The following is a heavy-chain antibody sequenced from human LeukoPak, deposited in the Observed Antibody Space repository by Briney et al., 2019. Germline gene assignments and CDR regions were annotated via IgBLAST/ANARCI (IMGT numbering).Heavy chain of an antibody. CDR1: GFTFSSYG. CDR3: ARDKAGYCGGGSCP. V-gene: IGHV3-30*03. Sequence: GGSLRLSCAASGFTFSSYGMHWVRQAPGKGLEWVAVISYDGSNKYYADSVKGRFTISRDNAKNTVYLQMNSLRPDDTGVYYCARDKAGYCGGGSCPWGQGTLVTVSS. D-gene: IGHD2-15*01. J-gene: IGHJ5*02. CDR2: ISYDGSNK.